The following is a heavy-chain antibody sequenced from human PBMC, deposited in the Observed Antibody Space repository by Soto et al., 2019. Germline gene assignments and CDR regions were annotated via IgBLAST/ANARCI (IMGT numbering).Heavy chain of an antibody. J-gene: IGHJ6*02. CDR2: MNPNSGNT. V-gene: IGHV1-8*01. D-gene: IGHD1-1*01. CDR1: GYTFTSYD. CDR3: ARAKRGGGPYYYYYCLDV. Sequence: QVQLVQSGAEVKKPGASVKVSCKASGYTFTSYDINWVRQATGQGLEWMGWMNPNSGNTGYAQKFQGRVTMTRNTSRSTAYMELSSLRSEETAVYYCARAKRGGGPYYYYYCLDVWGQGTTGTVSS.